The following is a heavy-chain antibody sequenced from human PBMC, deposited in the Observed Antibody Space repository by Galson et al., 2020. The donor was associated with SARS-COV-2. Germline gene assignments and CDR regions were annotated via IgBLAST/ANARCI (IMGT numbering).Heavy chain of an antibody. V-gene: IGHV4-38-2*01. CDR1: GVSTRTTTY. D-gene: IGHD2-15*01. CDR2: VYPSGRT. Sequence: SETLSLTSAATGVSTRTTTYRSWIRQAPGKGLVWIGSVYPSGRTYYTTSTQRRATISLATSKNQCALRLTSVTAADTALYYCARQGVTMIFLLTVPGWFFDLWGRGTRGTVSS. CDR3: ARQGVTMIFLLTVPGWFFDL. J-gene: IGHJ2*01.